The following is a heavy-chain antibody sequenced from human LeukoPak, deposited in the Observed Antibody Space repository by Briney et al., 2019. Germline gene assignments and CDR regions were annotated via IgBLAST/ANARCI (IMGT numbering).Heavy chain of an antibody. CDR1: GYTFTGYY. D-gene: IGHD1-26*01. Sequence: ASVKVSCKASGYTFTGYYMHWVRQAPGQGLEWIGWINPNSGGTNYAQKFQGRVTMTRDTSISTAYMELSRLRSDDTAVYYCARWMVGATGPAVFDYWGQGTLVTVSS. CDR2: INPNSGGT. V-gene: IGHV1-2*02. CDR3: ARWMVGATGPAVFDY. J-gene: IGHJ4*02.